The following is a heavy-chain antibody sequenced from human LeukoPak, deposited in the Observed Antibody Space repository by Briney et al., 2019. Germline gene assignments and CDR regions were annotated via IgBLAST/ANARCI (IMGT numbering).Heavy chain of an antibody. V-gene: IGHV1-69*13. CDR2: IIPIFGTA. J-gene: IGHJ4*02. D-gene: IGHD3-22*01. CDR1: GGTFSSYA. CDR3: ATSQNYDSSGYYYY. Sequence: ASVKVSCKASGGTFSSYAISWVRQAHGQGLEWMGGIIPIFGTANYAQKFQGRVTITADESTSTAYMELSSLRSEDTAVYYCATSQNYDSSGYYYYWGQGTLVTVSS.